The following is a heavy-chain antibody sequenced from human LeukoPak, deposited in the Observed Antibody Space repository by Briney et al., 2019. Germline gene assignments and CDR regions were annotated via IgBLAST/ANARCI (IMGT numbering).Heavy chain of an antibody. J-gene: IGHJ6*03. CDR1: GFTFSSYW. V-gene: IGHV3-7*01. D-gene: IGHD6-13*01. Sequence: GGSLRLSCAASGFTFSSYWMSWVRQAPGKGLEWVANIKQDGSEKYYVDSVKGRFTISRDNAKNSLYLQMNSLRAEDTAVYYCAREYSSSWGDYYYYMDVWGKGTTVTVSS. CDR2: IKQDGSEK. CDR3: AREYSSSWGDYYYYMDV.